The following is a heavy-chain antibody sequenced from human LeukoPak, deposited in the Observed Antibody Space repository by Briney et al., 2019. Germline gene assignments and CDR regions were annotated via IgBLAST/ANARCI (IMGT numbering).Heavy chain of an antibody. J-gene: IGHJ4*02. CDR2: VSNGGST. D-gene: IGHD6-13*01. V-gene: IGHV4-59*08. Sequence: RSETLSLTCTVSGGSTNSYYWSWIRHPPGKGLEWIGYVSNGGSTDYNPSLRSRVTISLDTSKNQFSLKLVSMTAADTAVYYCTRKYSSTWSFDYWGQGTLVTVSS. CDR1: GGSTNSYY. CDR3: TRKYSSTWSFDY.